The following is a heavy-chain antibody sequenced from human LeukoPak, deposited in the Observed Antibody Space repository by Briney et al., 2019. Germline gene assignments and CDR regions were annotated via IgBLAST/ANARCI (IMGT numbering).Heavy chain of an antibody. CDR3: TRGAGWLIDY. CDR2: FHNSGTS. J-gene: IGHJ4*02. V-gene: IGHV4-59*01. Sequence: SETLSLTCTVSDDSISDYYRGWIRQPPGKGLEWIGYFHNSGTSTYNPSLKSRVTISADTSKNQFSLKLNSLTTADTAVYYCTRGAGWLIDYWGQGTLVTVSS. CDR1: DDSISDYY. D-gene: IGHD3-16*01.